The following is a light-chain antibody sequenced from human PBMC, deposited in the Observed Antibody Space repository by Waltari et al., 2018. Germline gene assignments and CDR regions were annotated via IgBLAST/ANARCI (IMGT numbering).Light chain of an antibody. V-gene: IGLV1-44*01. CDR1: SSNIGSNT. Sequence: QSVLTQPPSASGTPGQRVTISCSGSSSNIGSNTVNWYQQLPGTAPKLLIYSNNQRPSGVPHRFSGSNSGTSASLAISGLQSEDEADYYCAAWDDSLNGRGVFGGGTKLTLL. CDR3: AAWDDSLNGRGV. J-gene: IGLJ3*02. CDR2: SNN.